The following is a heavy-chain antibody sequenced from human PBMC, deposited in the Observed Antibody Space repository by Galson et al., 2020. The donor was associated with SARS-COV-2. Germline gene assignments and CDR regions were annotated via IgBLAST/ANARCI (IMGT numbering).Heavy chain of an antibody. CDR3: ASGHLTPVVTFYYYVGVDV. D-gene: IGHD4-17*01. Sequence: SETLSLTCAVYRRSFSAYYWTWVRQSQGKGLECIGEINHSGSTNYNPSLRSRVTISVDTSKKQLSLKLIAVTAAETGVYYCASGHLTPVVTFYYYVGVDVWGKGTTVTVSS. CDR2: INHSGST. J-gene: IGHJ6*04. CDR1: RRSFSAYY. V-gene: IGHV4-34*01.